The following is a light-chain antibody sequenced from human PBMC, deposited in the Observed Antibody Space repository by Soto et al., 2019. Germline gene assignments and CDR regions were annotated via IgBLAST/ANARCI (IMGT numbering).Light chain of an antibody. Sequence: IQMTQSPSSLSASVGDSVTVTCRASQSINIYLNWYQQKPGKAPTRLIYGASSLQSGVPSRFTGGGSRTDFTLTISSIQPEDFATYYCQQSYRSPYTFGQGTKLEIK. V-gene: IGKV1-39*01. J-gene: IGKJ2*01. CDR3: QQSYRSPYT. CDR2: GAS. CDR1: QSINIY.